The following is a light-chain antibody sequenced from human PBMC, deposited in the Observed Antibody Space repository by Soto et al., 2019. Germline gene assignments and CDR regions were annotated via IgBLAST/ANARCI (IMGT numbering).Light chain of an antibody. Sequence: EIVLTQSPGTLSLSPGERATLSCRASQSVSSSYLAWYQQKPGQAPRLLIYGASSRATGIPDRFGGSGSVTDFTLTISRLEPEDFAVYYCQQYGSSPLFTFGPGTKVDIK. V-gene: IGKV3-20*01. CDR2: GAS. J-gene: IGKJ3*01. CDR1: QSVSSSY. CDR3: QQYGSSPLFT.